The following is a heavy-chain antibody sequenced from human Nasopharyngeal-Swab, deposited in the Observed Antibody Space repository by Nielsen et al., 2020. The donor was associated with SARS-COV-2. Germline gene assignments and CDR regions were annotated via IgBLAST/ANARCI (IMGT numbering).Heavy chain of an antibody. CDR1: GGSISSGGYY. J-gene: IGHJ4*02. D-gene: IGHD6-19*01. CDR2: IYYSGST. Sequence: SETLSLTCTVSGGSISSGGYYWSWIRQHPGKGLEWIGYIYYSGSTYYNPSLKSRVTISVDTSKNQFSLKLSSVTAADTAVYYCARASTVWQWLVQAFDYWGQGTLVTVSS. V-gene: IGHV4-31*03. CDR3: ARASTVWQWLVQAFDY.